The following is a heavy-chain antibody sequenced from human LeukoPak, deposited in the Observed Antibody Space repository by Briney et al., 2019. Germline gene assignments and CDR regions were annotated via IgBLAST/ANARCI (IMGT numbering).Heavy chain of an antibody. D-gene: IGHD4-17*01. J-gene: IGHJ4*02. CDR1: GFTFSSYA. Sequence: GGSLRLSCAASGFTFSSYAMHWVRQAPGKGLEWVAVISYDGSNKYYADSVKGRFTISRDNSKNTLYLQMNSLRAEDTAVYYCARGMTTVTTYFDYWGQETLVTVSS. CDR2: ISYDGSNK. CDR3: ARGMTTVTTYFDY. V-gene: IGHV3-30*04.